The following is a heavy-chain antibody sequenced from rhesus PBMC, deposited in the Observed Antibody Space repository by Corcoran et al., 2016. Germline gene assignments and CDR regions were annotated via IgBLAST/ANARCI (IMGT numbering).Heavy chain of an antibody. J-gene: IGHJ4*01. CDR3: ARVPPANCSRTYCSQGPFDY. D-gene: IGHD2-15*01. Sequence: QVTLKASGPALVKPTQTLTLTCTFSGFSISPSGTGVGWIRQPPGKNLEWRASIYWNDSKYNSTSLKSRLTISKSTSKNQVVLTMTNMDPGATATYYSARVPPANCSRTYCSQGPFDYWCQGVLVTVSS. V-gene: IGHV2-95*01. CDR2: IYWNDSK. CDR1: GFSISPSGTG.